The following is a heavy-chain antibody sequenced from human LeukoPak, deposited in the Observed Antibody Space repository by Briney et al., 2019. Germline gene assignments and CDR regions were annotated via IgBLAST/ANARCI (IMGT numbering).Heavy chain of an antibody. CDR1: GGSFSGYY. D-gene: IGHD3-16*01. CDR2: IYYSGST. CDR3: ARDGDWFDP. J-gene: IGHJ5*02. V-gene: IGHV4-59*01. Sequence: KSSETLSLTCAVYGGSFSGYYWSWIRQPPGKGLEWIGYIYYSGSTNYNPSLKSRVTISVDTSKNQFSLKLSSVTAADTAVYYCARDGDWFDPWGQGTLVTVSS.